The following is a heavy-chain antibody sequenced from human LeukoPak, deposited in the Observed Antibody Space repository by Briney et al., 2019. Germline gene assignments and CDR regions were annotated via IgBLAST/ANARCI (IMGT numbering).Heavy chain of an antibody. D-gene: IGHD6-13*01. V-gene: IGHV4-34*01. CDR2: INHSGST. J-gene: IGHJ5*02. CDR1: GGSFSGYY. Sequence: SETLSLTCAVYGGSFSGYYWSWIRQPPGKGLEWIGEINHSGSTNYNPSLKSRVTISVDTSKNQFSLKLSSVTAADTAVYYCAREYSSSTRGPVQFDPWGQGTLVTVSS. CDR3: AREYSSSTRGPVQFDP.